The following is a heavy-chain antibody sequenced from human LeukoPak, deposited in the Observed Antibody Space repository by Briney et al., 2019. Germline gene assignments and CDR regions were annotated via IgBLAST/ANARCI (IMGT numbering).Heavy chain of an antibody. Sequence: SETLSLTCTVSGGSISSYYWSWIRQPPGKGLEWIGYIYYSGSTNYNPSLKSRVTISVDTSKNQFSLKLSSATAADTAVYYCARLNWDIVVVPAAGFDYWGQGTLVTVSS. D-gene: IGHD2-2*01. CDR3: ARLNWDIVVVPAAGFDY. CDR1: GGSISSYY. J-gene: IGHJ4*02. V-gene: IGHV4-59*01. CDR2: IYYSGST.